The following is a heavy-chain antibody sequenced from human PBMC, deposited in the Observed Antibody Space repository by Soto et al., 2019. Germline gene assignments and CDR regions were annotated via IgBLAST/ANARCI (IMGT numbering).Heavy chain of an antibody. D-gene: IGHD2-2*01. CDR3: ARGGQDCSSNSCYGPLYYYYYMDV. CDR2: IIPILGIA. Sequence: GASVKVSCKASGGTFSSYTISWVRQAPGQGLEWMGRIIPILGIANYAQKFQGRVTITADKSTSTAYMELSSLRSEDTAVYYCARGGQDCSSNSCYGPLYYYYYMDVWGKGTTVTVSS. J-gene: IGHJ6*03. CDR1: GGTFSSYT. V-gene: IGHV1-69*02.